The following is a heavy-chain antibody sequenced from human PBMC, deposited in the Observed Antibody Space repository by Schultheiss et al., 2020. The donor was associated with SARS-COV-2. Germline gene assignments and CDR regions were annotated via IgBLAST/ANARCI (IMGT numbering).Heavy chain of an antibody. V-gene: IGHV3-15*01. J-gene: IGHJ4*02. Sequence: GGSLRLSCAASGFTFSDYYMSWIRQAPGKGLEWVGRIKSKTDGGTTDYAAPVKGRFTMSRDESKNTLYLQMNSLKTEDTAVYYCTTGWHWEDYWGQGTLVTVSS. CDR1: GFTFSDYY. CDR3: TTGWHWEDY. D-gene: IGHD1-26*01. CDR2: IKSKTDGGTT.